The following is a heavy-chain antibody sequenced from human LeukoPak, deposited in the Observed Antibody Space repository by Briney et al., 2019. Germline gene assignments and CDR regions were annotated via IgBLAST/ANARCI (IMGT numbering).Heavy chain of an antibody. CDR3: AASLSGYYSFEFDY. Sequence: ASVKVSSKPSGFTFTSSAVQWVRQARGQRLEWIGWIVVGSGNTNYAQKLQERVTITRDMSTSTDYMELSSLRSEDTAVYYCAASLSGYYSFEFDYWGQGTLVTVSS. CDR1: GFTFTSSA. J-gene: IGHJ4*02. V-gene: IGHV1-58*01. CDR2: IVVGSGNT. D-gene: IGHD3-22*01.